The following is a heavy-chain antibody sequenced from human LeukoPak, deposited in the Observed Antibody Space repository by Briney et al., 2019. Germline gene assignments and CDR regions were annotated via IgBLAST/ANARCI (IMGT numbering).Heavy chain of an antibody. Sequence: ASVKVSCKASGYTFTSYDINWVRQATRQGLEWMGWMNPNSGNTGYAQKFQGRVTMTRNTSISTAYMELSSLRSEDTAVYYCARGQRSGWYQTLIDYWGQGTLVTVSS. J-gene: IGHJ4*02. D-gene: IGHD6-19*01. CDR2: MNPNSGNT. CDR3: ARGQRSGWYQTLIDY. V-gene: IGHV1-8*01. CDR1: GYTFTSYD.